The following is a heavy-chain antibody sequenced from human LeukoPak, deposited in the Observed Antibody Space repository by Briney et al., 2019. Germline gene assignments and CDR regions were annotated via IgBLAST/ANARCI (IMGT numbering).Heavy chain of an antibody. J-gene: IGHJ4*02. D-gene: IGHD2-2*01. Sequence: ASVKVPCKVSEYTLTEISMHWVRQAPGKGLEWMGGFDPEDGETIYAPKFQGRVTMTEDTSTDTAHMELSSLRSEDTAVYYCARLYKYAWSFDYWGQGTLVTVSS. CDR1: EYTLTEIS. CDR2: FDPEDGET. V-gene: IGHV1-24*01. CDR3: ARLYKYAWSFDY.